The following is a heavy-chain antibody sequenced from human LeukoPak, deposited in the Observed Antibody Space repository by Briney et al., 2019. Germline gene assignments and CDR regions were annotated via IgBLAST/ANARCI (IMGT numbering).Heavy chain of an antibody. D-gene: IGHD3-10*01. CDR3: ALAWFGESRDGLDI. J-gene: IGHJ3*02. Sequence: GGSLRLSCAGSGFTMRNDFMTWVRQAPGKGVEWVGRIKSELDGGTTDCAAPVKGRFAISRDSTNTLYLQMNSLKTEDTAIYYCALAWFGESRDGLDIWGHGTTVAVSS. CDR2: IKSELDGGTT. V-gene: IGHV3-15*01. CDR1: GFTMRNDF.